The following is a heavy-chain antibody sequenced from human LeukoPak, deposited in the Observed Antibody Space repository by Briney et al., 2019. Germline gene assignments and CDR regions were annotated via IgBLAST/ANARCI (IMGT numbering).Heavy chain of an antibody. CDR3: AREDNGDAFDI. D-gene: IGHD1-1*01. V-gene: IGHV1-69*13. CDR1: GGTFSSYA. CDR2: IIPIFGTA. J-gene: IGHJ3*02. Sequence: ASVKVSCKASGGTFSSYAISWVRQAPGQGLEWMGGIIPIFGTANYAQRFQGRVTITADESTSTAYMELSSLRSEDTAVYYCAREDNGDAFDIWGQGTMVTVSS.